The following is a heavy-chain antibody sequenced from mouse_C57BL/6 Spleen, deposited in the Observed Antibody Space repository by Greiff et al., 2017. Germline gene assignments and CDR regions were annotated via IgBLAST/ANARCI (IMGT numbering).Heavy chain of an antibody. J-gene: IGHJ4*01. V-gene: IGHV1-81*01. CDR2: IYPRSGNT. CDR1: GYTFTSYG. D-gene: IGHD1-1*01. Sequence: VQLQQSGAELARPGASVKLSCKASGYTFTSYGISWVKQRTGQGLEWIGEIYPRSGNTYYNEKFKGKATLTADKSSSTAYMELRSLTSEDSAVYFCARGSVTTVNYAMDYWGQGTSVTVSS. CDR3: ARGSVTTVNYAMDY.